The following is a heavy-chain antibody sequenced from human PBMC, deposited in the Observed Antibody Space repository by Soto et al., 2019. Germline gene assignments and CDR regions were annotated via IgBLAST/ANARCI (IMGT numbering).Heavy chain of an antibody. D-gene: IGHD3-22*01. CDR2: INAGNGNT. CDR3: ARDKPFYDSSVSGAFDI. Sequence: ASVKVSCKASGYIFTSYTMHWVRQAPGQRLEWMGWINAGNGNTKYSQKFQGRGTITRDTSASTAYMELSGLRSEDTAVYYCARDKPFYDSSVSGAFDIWGQGTMVTVSS. J-gene: IGHJ3*02. CDR1: GYIFTSYT. V-gene: IGHV1-3*01.